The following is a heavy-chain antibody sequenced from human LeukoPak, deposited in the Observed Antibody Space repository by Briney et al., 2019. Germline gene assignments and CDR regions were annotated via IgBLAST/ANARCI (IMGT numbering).Heavy chain of an antibody. V-gene: IGHV4-59*08. CDR2: IYYSGST. D-gene: IGHD3-10*01. CDR3: ARVPLVRGVPYFDY. CDR1: GGSISRYY. Sequence: PLETLSLTCTVSGGSISRYYWSWIRQPPGKGLQWNGYIYYSGSTNYNPSLKSRVTISVDTSKNQFSLKLRSVTAADTAVYYCARVPLVRGVPYFDYWGQGTLVTVSS. J-gene: IGHJ4*02.